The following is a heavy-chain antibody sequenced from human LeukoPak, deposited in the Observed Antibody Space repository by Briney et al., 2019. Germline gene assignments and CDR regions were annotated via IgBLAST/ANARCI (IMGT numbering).Heavy chain of an antibody. CDR3: ARKELTYYSYAMDV. CDR2: ISWSSGTI. V-gene: IGHV3-9*01. J-gene: IGHJ6*02. Sequence: PGRSLRLSCAASGFSFDDYAMFWVRQAPGKGLEWVSGISWSSGTIDYADSVKGRFSISRDNAKNCLYLQMNSLRAEDTALYYCARKELTYYSYAMDVWGQGTTVTVSS. D-gene: IGHD1-26*01. CDR1: GFSFDDYA.